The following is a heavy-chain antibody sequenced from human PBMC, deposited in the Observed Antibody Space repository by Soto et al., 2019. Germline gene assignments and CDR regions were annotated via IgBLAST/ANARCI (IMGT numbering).Heavy chain of an antibody. Sequence: GGSLRLSCAASGFTFSSYGMHWVRQAPGKGLEWVAVIWYDGSNKYYADSVKGRFTISRDNSKNTLYLQMNSLRAEDTAVYYCARDRYCSGGSCYSGDAFDIWGQGTMVTVSS. CDR1: GFTFSSYG. V-gene: IGHV3-33*01. CDR3: ARDRYCSGGSCYSGDAFDI. CDR2: IWYDGSNK. D-gene: IGHD2-15*01. J-gene: IGHJ3*02.